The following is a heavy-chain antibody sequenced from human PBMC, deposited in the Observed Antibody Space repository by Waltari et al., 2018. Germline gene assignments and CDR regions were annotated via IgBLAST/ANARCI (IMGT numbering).Heavy chain of an antibody. D-gene: IGHD3-10*01. J-gene: IGHJ4*02. CDR1: GGSFSGYF. Sequence: QVQLQQWGAGLLKPSETLSLTCAVSGGSFSGYFWNWIRQPPGKGLEWIGEIHDSGRTDYNPSLKSRVSMSMDTSKTQFSLKMTSVTAADTALYYCARANFYGSGSYYGSFVGYFDYWGQGTLVTVSS. CDR2: IHDSGRT. CDR3: ARANFYGSGSYYGSFVGYFDY. V-gene: IGHV4-34*01.